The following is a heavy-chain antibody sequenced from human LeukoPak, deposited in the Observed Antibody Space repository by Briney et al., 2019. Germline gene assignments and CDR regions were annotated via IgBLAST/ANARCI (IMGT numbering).Heavy chain of an antibody. Sequence: GGSLRLSCAASGFTFSSYEMKWVRQAPGKGREWVSYISSSGTTIYDADSVKGRFTISRDNAKNPLYLQMNSLRDEDTAVYYCARDPRDYGDFTGGYWGQGSLVTVSS. J-gene: IGHJ4*02. D-gene: IGHD4-17*01. V-gene: IGHV3-48*03. CDR1: GFTFSSYE. CDR3: ARDPRDYGDFTGGY. CDR2: ISSSGTTI.